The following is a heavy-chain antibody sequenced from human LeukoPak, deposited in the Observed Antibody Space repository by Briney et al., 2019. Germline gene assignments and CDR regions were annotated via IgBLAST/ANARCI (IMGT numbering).Heavy chain of an antibody. V-gene: IGHV3-7*01. CDR1: GFTFNSYW. J-gene: IGHJ5*02. CDR3: ATSYNWKYDP. CDR2: IKQDGSEK. Sequence: AGSLTLSCVASGFTFNSYWMSWVRQAPGKGLEWVANIKQDGSEKYYVDSVKGRFTISRDNAKTSLYLQMNSLRAEDTAVYYCATSYNWKYDPWGQGTLVTVSS. D-gene: IGHD1-20*01.